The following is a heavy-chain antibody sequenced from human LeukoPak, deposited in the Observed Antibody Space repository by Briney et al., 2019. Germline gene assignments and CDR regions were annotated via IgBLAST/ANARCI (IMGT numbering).Heavy chain of an antibody. CDR3: ARDLGPRQLQGRDY. V-gene: IGHV1-2*02. D-gene: IGHD3-16*01. CDR1: GYTFTGYY. Sequence: ASVKVSCKASGYTFTGYYMHWVRQAPGQGLEWMGWINPNSGGTNYAQKFQGRVTMTRDTSISTAYMELSRLRSDDTAVYYCARDLGPRQLQGRDYWGQGTLVTVSS. J-gene: IGHJ4*02. CDR2: INPNSGGT.